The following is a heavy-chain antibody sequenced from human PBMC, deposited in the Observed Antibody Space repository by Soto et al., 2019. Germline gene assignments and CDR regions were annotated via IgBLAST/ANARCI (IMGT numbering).Heavy chain of an antibody. D-gene: IGHD6-13*01. Sequence: GGCLRLSCAACGFTFRDYYMSWIRQAPGKGLEWVSYISSSSSYTNYADSVKGRFTISRDNAKNSLYLQMNSLRAEDTAVYYCARDLQQLDAFDIWGQGTMVTVSS. V-gene: IGHV3-11*06. CDR2: ISSSSSYT. J-gene: IGHJ3*02. CDR3: ARDLQQLDAFDI. CDR1: GFTFRDYY.